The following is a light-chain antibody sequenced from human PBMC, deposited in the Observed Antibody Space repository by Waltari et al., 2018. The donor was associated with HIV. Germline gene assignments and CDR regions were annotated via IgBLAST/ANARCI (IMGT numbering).Light chain of an antibody. CDR2: EVS. J-gene: IGLJ2*01. CDR3: SSYTSSSTDVV. V-gene: IGLV2-14*01. Sequence: QSALTQPASVPGSPGQSITISCTGTSSDVGGYNYVSWYQQHPGKAPKLMIYEVSNRPSGVSNRFSGSKSGNTASLTISGLQAEDEPDYYCSSYTSSSTDVVFGGGTKLTVL. CDR1: SSDVGGYNY.